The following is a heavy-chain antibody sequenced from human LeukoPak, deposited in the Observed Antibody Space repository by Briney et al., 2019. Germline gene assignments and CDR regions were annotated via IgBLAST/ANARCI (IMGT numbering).Heavy chain of an antibody. V-gene: IGHV3-30*18. CDR3: AKDLESVVVVAETKYYFDY. D-gene: IGHD2-15*01. Sequence: GRSLRLSCEASGFTFSSYGMHWVRQAPGKGLEWVAVISYDGSNKYYADSVKGRFTISRDNSKNTLYLQMNSLRAEDTAVYYCAKDLESVVVVAETKYYFDYWGQGTLVTVSS. CDR2: ISYDGSNK. J-gene: IGHJ4*02. CDR1: GFTFSSYG.